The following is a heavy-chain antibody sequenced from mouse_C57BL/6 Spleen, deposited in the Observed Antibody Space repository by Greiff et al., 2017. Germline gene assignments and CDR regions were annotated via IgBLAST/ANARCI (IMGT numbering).Heavy chain of an antibody. D-gene: IGHD1-1*01. CDR2: VLPGSGST. V-gene: IGHV1-9*01. J-gene: IGHJ2*01. CDR1: GYTFTGYW. Sequence: QVQLQQSGAELMKPGASVKLSCKATGYTFTGYWIEWVKQRPGHGLEWIGEVLPGSGSTTYNEKFKGKATFTADTSSNTAYMQLSSLTTEDSASYCCARMYYGSSLYFGYWGQGTTLTVSA. CDR3: ARMYYGSSLYFGY.